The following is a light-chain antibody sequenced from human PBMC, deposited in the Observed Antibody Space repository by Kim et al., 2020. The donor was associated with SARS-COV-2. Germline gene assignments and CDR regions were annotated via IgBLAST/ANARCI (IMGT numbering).Light chain of an antibody. CDR3: QQYNNWPPMT. J-gene: IGKJ3*01. Sequence: SPGEKATISCRARQSVSSSLAWYQQKPGQAPRLLIYGASTRATGIPARFSGSGSGTEFTLTISSLQSEYFAVYYCQQYNNWPPMTFGPGTKVDIK. CDR2: GAS. V-gene: IGKV3-15*01. CDR1: QSVSSS.